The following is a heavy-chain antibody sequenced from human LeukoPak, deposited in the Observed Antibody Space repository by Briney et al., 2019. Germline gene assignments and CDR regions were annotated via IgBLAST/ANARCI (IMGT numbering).Heavy chain of an antibody. V-gene: IGHV3-30*02. CDR1: GFTFSAYG. J-gene: IGHJ4*02. CDR3: AKDPTFYDSSGWRQADY. CDR2: VRYNGNDK. D-gene: IGHD6-19*01. Sequence: GGSLRLSCAASGFTFSAYGMQWVRQAPGKGLEWVAFVRYNGNDKYYADSVKGRFTISRDNSKNTVYLQMNTLRAEDTAVYYCAKDPTFYDSSGWRQADYWGQGTLVTVSS.